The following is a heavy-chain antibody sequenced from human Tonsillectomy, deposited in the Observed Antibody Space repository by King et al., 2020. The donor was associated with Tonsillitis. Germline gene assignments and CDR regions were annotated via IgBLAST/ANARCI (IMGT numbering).Heavy chain of an antibody. J-gene: IGHJ4*02. Sequence: VQLQQWGAGLLKPSETLYLTCAVSGGSFSDYYWSWIRQAPGKGLEWIGEINHSGRTNYNPSLKSRVTISVDTSKNQFSRKLSSVTVADTAVYFCARLRVHCTTGLCYRWRWNFDYWGQGTLVTVSS. CDR1: GGSFSDYY. V-gene: IGHV4-34*01. CDR2: INHSGRT. D-gene: IGHD2-8*01. CDR3: ARLRVHCTTGLCYRWRWNFDY.